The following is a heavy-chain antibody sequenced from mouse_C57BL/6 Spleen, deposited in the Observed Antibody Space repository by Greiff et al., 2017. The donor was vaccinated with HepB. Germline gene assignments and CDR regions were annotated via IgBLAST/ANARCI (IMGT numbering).Heavy chain of an antibody. D-gene: IGHD1-1*01. CDR1: GYTFTDYN. CDR3: ARGPYYGSSPYWYFDV. Sequence: EVQLQQSGPELVKPGASVKIPCKASGYTFTDYNMDWVKQSHGKSLEWIGDINPNNGGTIYNQKFKGKATLTVDKSSSTAYMELRSLTSEDTAVYYCARGPYYGSSPYWYFDVWGTGTTVTVSS. J-gene: IGHJ1*03. V-gene: IGHV1-18*01. CDR2: INPNNGGT.